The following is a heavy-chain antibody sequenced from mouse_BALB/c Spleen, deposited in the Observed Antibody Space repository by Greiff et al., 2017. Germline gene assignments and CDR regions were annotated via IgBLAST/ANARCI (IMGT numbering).Heavy chain of an antibody. CDR1: GFTFSSYA. J-gene: IGHJ3*01. D-gene: IGHD2-14*01. CDR2: ISSGGSYT. V-gene: IGHV5-9-3*01. Sequence: EVNVVESGGGLVKPGGSLKLSCAASGFTFSSYAMSWVRQTPEKRLEWVATISSGGSYTYYPDSVKGRFTISRDNAKNTLYLQMSSLRSEDTAMYYCASDRYGFAYWGQGTLVTVSA. CDR3: ASDRYGFAY.